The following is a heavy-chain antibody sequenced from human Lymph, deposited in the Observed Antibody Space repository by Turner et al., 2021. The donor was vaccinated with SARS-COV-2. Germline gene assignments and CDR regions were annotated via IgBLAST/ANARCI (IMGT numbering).Heavy chain of an antibody. J-gene: IGHJ6*02. CDR1: GFTFSSYA. CDR3: ARDFGGGMDV. D-gene: IGHD3-16*01. V-gene: IGHV3-30-3*01. Sequence: VHLLRSGEGVFKPGGSLNTSCAASGFTFSSYAMHWVRQAPGKGLEWVALISYDGSNKYYADSVKGRFTISRDNSKNTLYLQMNSLRAEDTAVYYCARDFGGGMDVWGQGTTVTVSS. CDR2: ISYDGSNK.